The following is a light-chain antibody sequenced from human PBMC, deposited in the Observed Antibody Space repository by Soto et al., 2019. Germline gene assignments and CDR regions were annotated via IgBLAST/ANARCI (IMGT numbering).Light chain of an antibody. CDR3: QQYNNWWT. J-gene: IGKJ1*01. CDR2: GTY. Sequence: EIVMTQSPATLSVSPGEKATFSCRASQGVSSSLAWYQQEPGQAPRLLIYGTYTRASGIPARFSGSGSGTEFTLTISSLQSEDFAVYYCQQYNNWWTFGQGTKVEVK. V-gene: IGKV3-15*01. CDR1: QGVSSS.